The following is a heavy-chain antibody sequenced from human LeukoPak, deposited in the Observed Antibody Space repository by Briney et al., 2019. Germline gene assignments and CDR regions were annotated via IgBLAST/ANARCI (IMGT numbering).Heavy chain of an antibody. Sequence: PGAPVKVSCKASGYTFTGYYLHWMRQAPGQGLEWMGWINGNSGDTNYAQKFQGRVTMTRDTSISTAYMDLIRLTSDDTAVYYCVRVAVTGIAYFQYWGQGTLVTVPS. CDR3: VRVAVTGIAYFQY. CDR2: INGNSGDT. CDR1: GYTFTGYY. J-gene: IGHJ1*01. D-gene: IGHD6-19*01. V-gene: IGHV1-2*02.